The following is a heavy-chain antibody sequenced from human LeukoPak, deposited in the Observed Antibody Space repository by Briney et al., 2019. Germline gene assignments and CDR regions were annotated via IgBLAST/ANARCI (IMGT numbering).Heavy chain of an antibody. CDR2: ISYDGSVK. CDR1: GFTFRTHA. V-gene: IGHV3-30*04. D-gene: IGHD3-10*01. CDR3: ARDLSENYSADY. J-gene: IGHJ4*02. Sequence: GGSLRLSCAASGFTFRTHAMHWVRQAPGKGLEWVTFISYDGSVKYYIDSVKGRFTISRDNSKNTLYLQMNSLRAEDTSLYYCARDLSENYSADYWGQGTLVTVSS.